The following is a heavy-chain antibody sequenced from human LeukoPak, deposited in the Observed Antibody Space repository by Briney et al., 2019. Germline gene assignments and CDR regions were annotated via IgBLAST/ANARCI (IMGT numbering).Heavy chain of an antibody. Sequence: PSETLSLTCAVYGGSFSGYYWSWIRQPPGKGLEWIGEINHSGSTNHNPSLKSRVTISVDTSKNQFSLKLSSVTAADTAVYYCAKELNRGLPDYWGQGTLVTVPS. D-gene: IGHD2-21*01. J-gene: IGHJ4*02. V-gene: IGHV4-34*01. CDR2: INHSGST. CDR1: GGSFSGYY. CDR3: AKELNRGLPDY.